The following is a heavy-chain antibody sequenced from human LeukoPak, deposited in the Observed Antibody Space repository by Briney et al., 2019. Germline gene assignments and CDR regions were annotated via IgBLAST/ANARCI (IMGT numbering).Heavy chain of an antibody. J-gene: IGHJ5*02. D-gene: IGHD3-22*01. CDR2: INPSGGST. V-gene: IGHV1-46*01. Sequence: GASVKVSCKASGYTFTSYYMHWVRQAPGQGLEWMGIINPSGGSTSYAQKFQGRVTMTRDTSTSTVYMELSSLRSEDTAVYYCARGGYYCDSSGYNWFDPWGQGTLVTVSS. CDR1: GYTFTSYY. CDR3: ARGGYYCDSSGYNWFDP.